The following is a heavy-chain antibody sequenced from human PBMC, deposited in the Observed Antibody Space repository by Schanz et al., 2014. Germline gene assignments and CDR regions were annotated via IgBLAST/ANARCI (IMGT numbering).Heavy chain of an antibody. J-gene: IGHJ3*02. CDR3: ARDRWDWNNAFDI. CDR2: IASGGSHT. V-gene: IGHV3-53*01. D-gene: IGHD1-1*01. Sequence: EVQLVESGGGLIQPGGSLRLSCAVSGFTVNTNYMSWVRQAPGKGLEWVSTIASGGSHTFYADSVTGRFTISGDNSKNTLYLQMNSLRAEDTAVYYCARDRWDWNNAFDIWGQGTMVTVSS. CDR1: GFTVNTNY.